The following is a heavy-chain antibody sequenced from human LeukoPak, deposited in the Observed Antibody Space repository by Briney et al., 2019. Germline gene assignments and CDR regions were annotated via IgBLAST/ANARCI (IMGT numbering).Heavy chain of an antibody. J-gene: IGHJ6*04. CDR2: IVVGSGNT. Sequence: ASVKVSCKASGFTFTSSAVQWVRQARGQRLEWIGWIVVGSGNTNYAQKFQERVTITSDMSTSTAYMELSSLRSEDTAVYYCAGSAIAVAGQYYYGMDVWGKGATVTVSS. CDR1: GFTFTSSA. D-gene: IGHD6-19*01. CDR3: AGSAIAVAGQYYYGMDV. V-gene: IGHV1-58*01.